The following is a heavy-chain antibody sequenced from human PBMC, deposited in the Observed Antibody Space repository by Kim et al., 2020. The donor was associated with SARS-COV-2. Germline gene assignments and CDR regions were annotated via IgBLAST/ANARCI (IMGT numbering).Heavy chain of an antibody. V-gene: IGHV4-59*01. Sequence: GSPNSNPSLESRVTISLDTSKNQYSLKLTSVTAADTAIYYCARTRGLDFWGRGTLVTVSS. CDR2: GSP. J-gene: IGHJ2*01. D-gene: IGHD3-22*01. CDR3: ARTRGLDF.